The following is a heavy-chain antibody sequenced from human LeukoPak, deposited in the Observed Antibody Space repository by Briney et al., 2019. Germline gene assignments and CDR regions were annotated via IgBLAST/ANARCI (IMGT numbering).Heavy chain of an antibody. CDR3: ARGYYYDSSGSMGYFDY. CDR1: GFTFTSSA. CDR2: IIVGSGNT. V-gene: IGHV1-58*02. Sequence: GTSVKVSCKASGFTFTSSAMQWVRQARGQRLEWIGWIIVGSGNTNYAQKFQEGVTITRDMSTSTAYMELSSLRSEDTAVYYCARGYYYDSSGSMGYFDYWGQGTLVTVSS. D-gene: IGHD3-22*01. J-gene: IGHJ4*02.